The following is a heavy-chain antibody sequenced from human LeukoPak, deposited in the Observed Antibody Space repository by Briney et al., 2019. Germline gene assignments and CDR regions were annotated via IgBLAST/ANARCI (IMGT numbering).Heavy chain of an antibody. Sequence: PGGSLRLSCAASGFTFSSYAMNWVRQAPGKGLEWVSSISSSSSYIYYADSVKGRFTISRDNAKNSLYLQMNSLRAEDTAVYYCARDGLWFGVLHYGMDVWGQGTTVTVSS. CDR2: ISSSSSYI. V-gene: IGHV3-21*01. CDR3: ARDGLWFGVLHYGMDV. CDR1: GFTFSSYA. D-gene: IGHD3-10*01. J-gene: IGHJ6*02.